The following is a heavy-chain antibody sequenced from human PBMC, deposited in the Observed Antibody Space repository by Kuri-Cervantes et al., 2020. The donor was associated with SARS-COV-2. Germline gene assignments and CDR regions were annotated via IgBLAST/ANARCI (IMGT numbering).Heavy chain of an antibody. J-gene: IGHJ4*02. CDR3: ARDLRGYYGSSASDLGY. CDR2: ISSSSSYI. Sequence: GGSLRLSCAASGFTFSSYAMSWVRQAPGKGLEWVSSISSSSSYIYYADSVKGRFTISRDNAKNSLYLQMNSLRAEDTAVYYCARDLRGYYGSSASDLGYWGQGTLVTVSS. V-gene: IGHV3-21*01. D-gene: IGHD3-22*01. CDR1: GFTFSSYA.